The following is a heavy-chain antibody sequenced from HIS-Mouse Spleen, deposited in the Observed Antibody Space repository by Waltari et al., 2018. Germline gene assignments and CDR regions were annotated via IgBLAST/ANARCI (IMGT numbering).Heavy chain of an antibody. J-gene: IGHJ2*01. D-gene: IGHD6-13*01. Sequence: QLQLQESGPGLVTPSETLSLTCTVSGGSISSSSYYWGWLRQPPGKGLEWIGGIYYSGSTYYNPSLKSRVTISVDTSKNQCSLKLSSVTAADTAVYYCAREIPYSSSWYDWYFDLWGRGTLVTVSS. CDR1: GGSISSSSYY. CDR3: AREIPYSSSWYDWYFDL. CDR2: IYYSGST. V-gene: IGHV4-39*07.